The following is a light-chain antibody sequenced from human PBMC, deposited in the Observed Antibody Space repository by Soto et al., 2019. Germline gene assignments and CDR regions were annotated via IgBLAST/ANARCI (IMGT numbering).Light chain of an antibody. J-gene: IGKJ1*01. V-gene: IGKV1-39*01. CDR3: QQGYSSRWT. CDR1: QNIRRY. Sequence: EIQMTQSPSSLSASVGDRVTITCRASQNIRRYLNWYQQKPGKAPQLSIYATSSLQTGVPSRFSASGSGTGFSLVISDLQPEDYATYYCQQGYSSRWTSGRGTKVEI. CDR2: ATS.